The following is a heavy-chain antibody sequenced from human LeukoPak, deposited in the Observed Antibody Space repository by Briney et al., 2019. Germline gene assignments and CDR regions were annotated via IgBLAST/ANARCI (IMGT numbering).Heavy chain of an antibody. J-gene: IGHJ5*02. CDR1: GFTFSDYY. Sequence: GGSLRLSCAASGFTFSDYYMSWIRQAPGKGLEWVSYISSSGSTIYCADSVKGRFTISRDNAKNSLYLQMNSLRAEDTAVYYCARDPAPDIVVVVAAFNWFDPWGQGTLVTVSS. CDR2: ISSSGSTI. D-gene: IGHD2-15*01. CDR3: ARDPAPDIVVVVAAFNWFDP. V-gene: IGHV3-11*01.